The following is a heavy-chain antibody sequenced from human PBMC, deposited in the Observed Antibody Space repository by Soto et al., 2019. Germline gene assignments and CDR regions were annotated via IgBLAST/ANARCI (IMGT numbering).Heavy chain of an antibody. Sequence: GASVKGSCKASGYTFTSYYMHWVRQAPGQGLEWMGIINPSGGSTSYAQKFQGRVTMTRDTSTSTVYMELSSLRSEDTAVYYCAMGTFEYYFDYWCQGPLVTVSS. CDR1: GYTFTSYY. CDR2: INPSGGST. J-gene: IGHJ4*02. D-gene: IGHD3-16*01. V-gene: IGHV1-46*01. CDR3: AMGTFEYYFDY.